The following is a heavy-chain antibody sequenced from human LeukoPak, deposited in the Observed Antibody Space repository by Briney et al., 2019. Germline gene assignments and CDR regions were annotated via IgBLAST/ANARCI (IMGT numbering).Heavy chain of an antibody. J-gene: IGHJ6*02. V-gene: IGHV3-23*01. CDR2: ISGSGGST. Sequence: PGGSLRLSCAASGFTFSSYAMSWVHQAPGKGLEWVSAISGSGGSTYYADSVKGRFTISRDNSKNTLYLQMNSLRAEDTAVYYCAKDGRRHKLFFKYYYYGMDVWGQGTTVTVSS. CDR1: GFTFSSYA. CDR3: AKDGRRHKLFFKYYYYGMDV. D-gene: IGHD3-3*01.